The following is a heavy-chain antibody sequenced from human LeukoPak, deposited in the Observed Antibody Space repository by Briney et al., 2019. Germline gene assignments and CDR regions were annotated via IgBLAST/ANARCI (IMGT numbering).Heavy chain of an antibody. J-gene: IGHJ6*03. V-gene: IGHV3-74*01. CDR2: INSDGSST. CDR3: AKGPRGRAVAGSPYYYYYYYMDV. Sequence: GGSLRLSCAASGFTFSNYWMHWIRQAPGNGLIWVSRINSDGSSTAYADSVKGRFTISRDNSKNTLYLQMNSLRAEDTAVYYCAKGPRGRAVAGSPYYYYYYYMDVWGKGTTVTVSS. D-gene: IGHD6-19*01. CDR1: GFTFSNYW.